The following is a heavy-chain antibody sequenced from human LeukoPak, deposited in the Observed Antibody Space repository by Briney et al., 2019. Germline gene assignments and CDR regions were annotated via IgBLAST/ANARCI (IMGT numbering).Heavy chain of an antibody. J-gene: IGHJ2*01. D-gene: IGHD3-22*01. Sequence: GGSLRLSCAASGFTFSSYSINWVRQAPGKGLEWVSSISSTSTYIYYADSVKGRFTISGDNAKNSLFLQMNSLRAEDTAVYYCAREIVVITGYFDLWGRGTLVTVSS. CDR1: GFTFSSYS. CDR3: AREIVVITGYFDL. CDR2: ISSTSTYI. V-gene: IGHV3-21*01.